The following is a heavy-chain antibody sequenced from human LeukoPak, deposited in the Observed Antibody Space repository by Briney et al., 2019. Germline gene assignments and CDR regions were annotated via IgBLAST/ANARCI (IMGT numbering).Heavy chain of an antibody. Sequence: SETLSLTCTVSGGSISSYYWSWIRQPPGKGLEWIGYIYYSGNTNYNPSLKSRVTISVDTSKNQFSLKLSSVTAADTAVYYCARGSPNYDILTGSYINWFDPWGQGTLVTVSS. CDR3: ARGSPNYDILTGSYINWFDP. J-gene: IGHJ5*02. CDR1: GGSISSYY. D-gene: IGHD3-9*01. V-gene: IGHV4-59*12. CDR2: IYYSGNT.